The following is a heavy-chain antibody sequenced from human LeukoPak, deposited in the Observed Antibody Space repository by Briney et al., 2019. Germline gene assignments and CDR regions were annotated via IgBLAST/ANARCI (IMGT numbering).Heavy chain of an antibody. CDR2: INWNGGST. CDR3: ARGPPINYDILTGDLSYYMDV. Sequence: GGSLRLSCAASGFTFDDYGMGWVRQAPGKGLEWVSGINWNGGSTGYADSVKGRFTISRDNAKNSLYLQMNSLRAEDTALYYCARGPPINYDILTGDLSYYMDVWGKGTTVTVSS. V-gene: IGHV3-20*04. CDR1: GFTFDDYG. J-gene: IGHJ6*03. D-gene: IGHD3-9*01.